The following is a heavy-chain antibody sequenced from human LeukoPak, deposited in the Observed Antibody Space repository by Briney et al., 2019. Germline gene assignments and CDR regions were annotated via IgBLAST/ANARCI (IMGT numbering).Heavy chain of an antibody. Sequence: GGSLRLSCAASGFTFSTYGMHWVRQAPGRGLEWLAVISYDGSNKNSADSVKGRFTISRDNSKNTLYLQMNSLRPEDTAVYYCVVVTASAAFDIWGQGTMVTVSS. V-gene: IGHV3-30*03. CDR2: ISYDGSNK. CDR1: GFTFSTYG. CDR3: VVVTASAAFDI. D-gene: IGHD2-21*02. J-gene: IGHJ3*02.